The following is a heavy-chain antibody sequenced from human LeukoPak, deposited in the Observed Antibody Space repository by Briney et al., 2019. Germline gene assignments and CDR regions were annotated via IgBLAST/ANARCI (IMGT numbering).Heavy chain of an antibody. CDR1: GLTFSDYY. CDR2: ISSTSTFT. D-gene: IGHD6-13*01. V-gene: IGHV3-11*03. Sequence: KPGGSLRLSCAASGLTFSDYYMTWISQAPGKGLEWVSYISSTSTFTNYGDSVKGRFTISRDNAKNSVYLQMNSLRAEDTALYYCATRAATGAGGKYYFDYWGQGTLVTVSS. CDR3: ATRAATGAGGKYYFDY. J-gene: IGHJ4*02.